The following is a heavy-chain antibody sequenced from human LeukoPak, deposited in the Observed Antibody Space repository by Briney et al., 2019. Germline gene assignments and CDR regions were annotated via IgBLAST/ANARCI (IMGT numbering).Heavy chain of an antibody. CDR3: AGRDCSNGLCQFDY. D-gene: IGHD2-8*01. Sequence: GGSLRLSCAASGFTFSSYAMSWVRQAPGKGLEWVSAVSGSGDRTYYADSVKGRFTISRDNAKKSLYLQMNSLRAEDTAIYYCAGRDCSNGLCQFDYWGQGTLVTVSS. V-gene: IGHV3-23*01. CDR2: VSGSGDRT. J-gene: IGHJ4*02. CDR1: GFTFSSYA.